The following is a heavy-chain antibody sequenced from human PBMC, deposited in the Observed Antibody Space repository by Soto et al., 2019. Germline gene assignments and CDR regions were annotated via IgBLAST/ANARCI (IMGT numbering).Heavy chain of an antibody. V-gene: IGHV4-4*02. J-gene: IGHJ1*01. CDR1: GVSISSDNW. D-gene: IGHD6-13*01. Sequence: QVQLQESGPGLVRPSGTVSLTCAVSGVSISSDNWWSWVRQPPGKALEWIGEIHHSGSTNYNPSLKSRVTMSVVPSKDLFSLTLNSVTAADTAFYYCARDQGSHPGDWGQGPWSPSPQ. CDR2: IHHSGST. CDR3: ARDQGSHPGD.